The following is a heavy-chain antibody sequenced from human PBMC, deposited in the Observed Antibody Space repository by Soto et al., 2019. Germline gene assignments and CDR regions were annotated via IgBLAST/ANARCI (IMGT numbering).Heavy chain of an antibody. CDR3: ASQVDIFDY. D-gene: IGHD2-15*01. CDR1: GGSLSAYY. CDR2: INQGGSI. J-gene: IGHJ4*02. V-gene: IGHV4-34*01. Sequence: SETLSLTCTVFGGSLSAYYWTWIRQPPGKGLEWLEEINQGGSIHYNPSLKSRFTISMDTSKNQFSLKLSSVTAADTAVYYCASQVDIFDYWGQGTLVTVSS.